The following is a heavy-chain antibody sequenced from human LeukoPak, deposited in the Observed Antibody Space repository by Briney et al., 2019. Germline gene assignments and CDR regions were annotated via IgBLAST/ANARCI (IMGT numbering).Heavy chain of an antibody. CDR2: IYYSGST. CDR1: GGSISSGGYY. V-gene: IGHV4-31*03. J-gene: IGHJ5*02. Sequence: SETLSLTCTVSGGSISSGGYYWSWIRQHPGKGLEWIGYIYYSGSTYYNPSLKSRVTISVDTSKNQFSLKLSSVTAADTAVYYCARATLDYYGSGSYYFNWFDPWGQGTLVTVSS. D-gene: IGHD3-10*01. CDR3: ARATLDYYGSGSYYFNWFDP.